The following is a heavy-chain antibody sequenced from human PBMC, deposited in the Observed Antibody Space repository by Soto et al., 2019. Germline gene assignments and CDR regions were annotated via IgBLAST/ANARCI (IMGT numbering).Heavy chain of an antibody. D-gene: IGHD2-2*01. CDR1: GGSISSYY. J-gene: IGHJ5*02. CDR3: ARGVPAAMRGWFHP. CDR2: INHSGST. V-gene: IGHV4-59*12. Sequence: PSETLSLTCTVSGGSISSYYWSWIRQPPGKGLEWIGEINHSGSTNYNPSLKSRVTISVDTSKNQFSLKLSSVTAADTAVYYCARGVPAAMRGWFHPWGQGTLVNVSS.